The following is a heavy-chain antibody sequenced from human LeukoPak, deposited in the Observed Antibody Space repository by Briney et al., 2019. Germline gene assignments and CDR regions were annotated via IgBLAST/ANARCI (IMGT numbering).Heavy chain of an antibody. D-gene: IGHD5-12*01. V-gene: IGHV3-74*01. J-gene: IGHJ4*02. CDR2: INSDGSST. Sequence: GRSLRLSCAASGFTFSSYWMHWVRQAPGKGLVWVSRINSDGSSTSYADSVKGRLTISRDNAKNTLYLQMNSLRVEDTAVYYCARGDGYAQRDWGQGTLVTVPS. CDR1: GFTFSSYW. CDR3: ARGDGYAQRD.